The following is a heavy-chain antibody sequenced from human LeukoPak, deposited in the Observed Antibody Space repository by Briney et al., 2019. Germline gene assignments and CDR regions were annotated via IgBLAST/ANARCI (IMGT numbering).Heavy chain of an antibody. D-gene: IGHD4-17*01. CDR1: GFTFSSYW. J-gene: IGHJ5*02. V-gene: IGHV3-7*01. CDR3: ARPNGDYYNWFDP. CDR2: IKQDGSEK. Sequence: GGSLRLSCAASGFTFSSYWMSWVRQAPGKGLEWVANIKQDGSEKYYVDSVKGRFTISRDNAKNSLYLQMNSLRAEDTAVYYCARPNGDYYNWFDPWGQGTLVTVSS.